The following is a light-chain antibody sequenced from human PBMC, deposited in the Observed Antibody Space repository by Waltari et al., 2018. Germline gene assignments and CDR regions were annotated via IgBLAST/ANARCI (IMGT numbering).Light chain of an antibody. Sequence: GDRVTITCWASQGIRNGLGWYQQKPGRAPKRLIYDAFNLQSGVPSRFSGSGSGTEFPLTISSLQPEDFATYYCLQHNTYPWTFGQGTKVEVK. CDR3: LQHNTYPWT. CDR2: DAF. V-gene: IGKV1-17*01. CDR1: QGIRNG. J-gene: IGKJ1*01.